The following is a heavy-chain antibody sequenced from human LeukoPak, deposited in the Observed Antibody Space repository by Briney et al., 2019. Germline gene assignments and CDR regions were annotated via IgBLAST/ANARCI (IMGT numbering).Heavy chain of an antibody. CDR2: IGTAGDT. CDR1: GFTFSDYD. Sequence: PGGSLRLSCAASGFTFSDYDMHWVRQATGKGLEWVSAIGTAGDTYYTGSVKGRFTISRENAKNSLYLQMNSLRAGDTAVYYCARGRVLLWFGERSNWFDPWGQGTLVTVSS. CDR3: ARGRVLLWFGERSNWFDP. J-gene: IGHJ5*02. V-gene: IGHV3-13*01. D-gene: IGHD3-10*01.